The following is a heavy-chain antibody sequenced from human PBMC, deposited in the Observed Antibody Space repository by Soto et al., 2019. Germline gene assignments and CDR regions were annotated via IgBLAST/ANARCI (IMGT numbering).Heavy chain of an antibody. V-gene: IGHV3-30-3*01. CDR3: ARGGIAAASPTVDY. J-gene: IGHJ4*02. Sequence: GGSLRLSCAASGFTFSSYAMHWVRQAPGKGLEWVAVISYDGSNKYYADSVKGRFTISRDNSKNTLYLQMNSLRAEDTAVYYCARGGIAAASPTVDYWGQGTLVTVSS. CDR1: GFTFSSYA. D-gene: IGHD6-13*01. CDR2: ISYDGSNK.